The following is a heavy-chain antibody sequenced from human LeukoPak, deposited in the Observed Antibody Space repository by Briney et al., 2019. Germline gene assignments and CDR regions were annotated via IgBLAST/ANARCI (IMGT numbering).Heavy chain of an antibody. J-gene: IGHJ4*02. D-gene: IGHD1-26*01. V-gene: IGHV3-21*01. Sequence: PGGSLRLSCAASGFTFSSYAMSWVRQAPGKGLEWVSSISSSSYIYYADSVKGRFTISRDNAKNSLYLQMNSLRAEDTAVYYCAAKGIVGATSLDYWGQGTLVTVSS. CDR1: GFTFSSYA. CDR2: ISSSSYI. CDR3: AAKGIVGATSLDY.